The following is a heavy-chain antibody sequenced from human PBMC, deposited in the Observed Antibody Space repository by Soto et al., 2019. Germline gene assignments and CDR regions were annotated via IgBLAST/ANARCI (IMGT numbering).Heavy chain of an antibody. Sequence: SETLSLTCTVSGGSISSGDYYWSRIRQPPGKGLEWIGYIYYGGSTYYNPSLKSRVTISVDTSKNQFSLKLSSVTAADTAVYYCAREMGFTRDAFDIWGQGTMVTVSS. V-gene: IGHV4-30-4*01. CDR1: GGSISSGDYY. CDR3: AREMGFTRDAFDI. D-gene: IGHD3-3*01. CDR2: IYYGGST. J-gene: IGHJ3*02.